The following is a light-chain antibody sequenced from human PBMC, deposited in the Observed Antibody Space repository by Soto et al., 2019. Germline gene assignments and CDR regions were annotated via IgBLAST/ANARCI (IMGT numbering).Light chain of an antibody. CDR1: QSINTW. V-gene: IGKV1-5*03. CDR2: EAS. Sequence: DIQMTQSPSTLSASVGDRVTITCRANQSINTWLAWYQQKPGTVPKLLIYEASTLESGVPSRFSGSRSGTEFTLTVSSLQPDDFATYYCQQYNDSFRYTFGQGTKLEIK. J-gene: IGKJ2*01. CDR3: QQYNDSFRYT.